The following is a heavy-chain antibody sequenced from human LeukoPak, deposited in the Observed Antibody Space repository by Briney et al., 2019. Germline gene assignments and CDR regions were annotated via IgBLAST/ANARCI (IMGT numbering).Heavy chain of an antibody. CDR2: INHSGST. V-gene: IGHV4-34*01. CDR1: GGSFSGYY. J-gene: IGHJ4*02. CDR3: ARGAGNYGGNGNFDY. D-gene: IGHD4-17*01. Sequence: QSSETLSLTCAVYGGSFSGYYWSWIRQPPGKGLEWIGEINHSGSTNYNPSLKSRVTISVDTSKNQFSLKLSSVTAADTAVYYCARGAGNYGGNGNFDYWGQGTLVTVSS.